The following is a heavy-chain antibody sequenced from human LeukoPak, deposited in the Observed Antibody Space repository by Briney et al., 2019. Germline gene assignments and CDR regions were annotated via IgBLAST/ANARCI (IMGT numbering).Heavy chain of an antibody. Sequence: SETLCLTCTVSGGSISSYYWSWIRQPPGKGLEWIGYIYYSGSTNYNPSLKSRVTISVDTSKNQFSLKLSSVTAADTAVYYCARDRGYCSSTSCSGVFDYWGQGTLVTVSS. V-gene: IGHV4-59*01. CDR1: GGSISSYY. D-gene: IGHD2-2*01. J-gene: IGHJ4*02. CDR2: IYYSGST. CDR3: ARDRGYCSSTSCSGVFDY.